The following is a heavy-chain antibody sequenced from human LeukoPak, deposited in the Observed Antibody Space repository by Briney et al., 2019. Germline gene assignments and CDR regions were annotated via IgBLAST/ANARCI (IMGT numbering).Heavy chain of an antibody. CDR2: ISYDGSNK. D-gene: IGHD3-22*01. CDR1: GFTFSSYA. Sequence: GGSLRLSCAASGFTFSSYAMHWVRQAPGKGLEWVAVISYDGSNKYYADSVKGRFTISRDNSKNTLYLQMNSLRAEDTAVYYCARDPHITYYYDSSGYYPDYWGQGTLVTVSS. CDR3: ARDPHITYYYDSSGYYPDY. J-gene: IGHJ4*02. V-gene: IGHV3-30*04.